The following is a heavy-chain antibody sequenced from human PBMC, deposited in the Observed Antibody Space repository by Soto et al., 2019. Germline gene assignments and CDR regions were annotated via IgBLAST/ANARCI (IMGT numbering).Heavy chain of an antibody. J-gene: IGHJ2*01. D-gene: IGHD3-16*02. V-gene: IGHV4-30-4*03. CDR2: IYYSGSS. CDR3: AEAGIRDIGTVSAFLLNRSSDL. Sequence: PGKGLEWIGYIYYSGSSYYNPSLQSRVTISVDTSKNQFSLKLSSVAAADTVFFFQAEAGIRDIGTVSAFLLNRSSDL.